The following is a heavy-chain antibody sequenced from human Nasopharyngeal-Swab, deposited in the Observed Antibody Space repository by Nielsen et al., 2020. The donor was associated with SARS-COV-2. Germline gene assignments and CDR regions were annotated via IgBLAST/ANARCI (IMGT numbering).Heavy chain of an antibody. D-gene: IGHD3-9*01. V-gene: IGHV3-21*01. CDR3: ARDTILTPDY. Sequence: GRFLRLSGAASGFTSSSYSMNWVRQAPGKGLEWVSSISSSSSYIYYADSVKGRFTIPRDNAKNSLYLQMNSLRAEDTAVYYCARDTILTPDYWGQGTLVTVSS. CDR2: ISSSSSYI. CDR1: GFTSSSYS. J-gene: IGHJ4*02.